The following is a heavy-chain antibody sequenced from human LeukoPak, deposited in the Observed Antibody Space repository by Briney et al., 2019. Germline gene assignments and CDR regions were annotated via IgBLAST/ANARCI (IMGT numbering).Heavy chain of an antibody. D-gene: IGHD6-19*01. Sequence: SVKVSCKASGGTFSSYAISWVRQAPGQGLEWMGGIIPNFGTANYAQKFQGRVTITADESTSTAYLELGSLRSEDTAVYYCSSRISGIAVALSYYYYMDVWGKGTAVPVSS. CDR1: GGTFSSYA. CDR2: IIPNFGTA. CDR3: SSRISGIAVALSYYYYMDV. V-gene: IGHV1-69*01. J-gene: IGHJ6*03.